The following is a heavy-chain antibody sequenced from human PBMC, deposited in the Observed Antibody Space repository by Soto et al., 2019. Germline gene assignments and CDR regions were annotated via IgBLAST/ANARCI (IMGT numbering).Heavy chain of an antibody. CDR2: IYWDDDV. J-gene: IGHJ4*02. D-gene: IGHD5-12*01. CDR1: GFSLSTTGEG. Sequence: SGPTLVNPTQTLTLNCAFSGFSLSTTGEGVGWFRQPPGKAPEWLALIYWDDDVRYSPSLRNRLTITKDTSENQVVLTMTNVDPVDTATYYCVHMSNWLQLPDYWGQGTLVTVSS. CDR3: VHMSNWLQLPDY. V-gene: IGHV2-5*02.